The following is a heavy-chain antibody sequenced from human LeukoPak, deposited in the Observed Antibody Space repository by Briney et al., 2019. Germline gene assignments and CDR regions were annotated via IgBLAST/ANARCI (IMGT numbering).Heavy chain of an antibody. Sequence: GASVTVSCTASGYTFTSYGISWVRQAPGQGLEWMGWISAYNGNTNYARKLQGRVTMTTDTSTSTAYMELRSLRSDDTAVYYCARDIVVVVADAPYYYYGMDVWGQGTTVTVSS. D-gene: IGHD2-15*01. CDR1: GYTFTSYG. V-gene: IGHV1-18*01. J-gene: IGHJ6*02. CDR2: ISAYNGNT. CDR3: ARDIVVVVADAPYYYYGMDV.